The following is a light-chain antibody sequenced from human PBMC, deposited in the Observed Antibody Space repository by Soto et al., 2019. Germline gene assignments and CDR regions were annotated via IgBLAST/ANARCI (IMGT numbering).Light chain of an antibody. CDR1: QSVNNNY. Sequence: EIGLTQSPSTLSLSPVARATLSWSASQSVNNNYLAWYQQRPGQAPRLLIYGASSRATGIPDRFSGSGSGTDFTLTISRLEPEDFAVYYCQQYGSSPLPFGGGSKVDI. CDR2: GAS. J-gene: IGKJ4*01. CDR3: QQYGSSPLP. V-gene: IGKV3-20*01.